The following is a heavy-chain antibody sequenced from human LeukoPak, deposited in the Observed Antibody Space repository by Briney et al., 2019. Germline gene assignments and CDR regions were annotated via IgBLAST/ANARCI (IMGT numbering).Heavy chain of an antibody. CDR3: ARGTFALIEVVDY. Sequence: PGGSLRLSCAASGFTFSGYYMSWIRQAPGEGREWVFFISSSGSPIYYAESVKGRFTISRDNAKNSLYLQMNSLRAEDAAVYYCARGTFALIEVVDYWGQGTVVTVSS. V-gene: IGHV3-11*04. CDR1: GFTFSGYY. CDR2: ISSSGSPI. D-gene: IGHD2-8*01. J-gene: IGHJ4*02.